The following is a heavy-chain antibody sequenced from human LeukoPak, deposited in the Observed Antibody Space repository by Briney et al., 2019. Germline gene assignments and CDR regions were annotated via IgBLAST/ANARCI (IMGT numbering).Heavy chain of an antibody. V-gene: IGHV1-18*01. J-gene: IGHJ4*02. Sequence: GESLQISCKGSGSRFTNYGISWVRPAPGQGVEWMGWISACNGNTNYAQKLQGRVTMTTDTSTSTAYMELRSLRSDDTAVYYCARDLSVAARYGDYWGQGTLVTVSS. CDR3: ARDLSVAARYGDY. CDR2: ISACNGNT. D-gene: IGHD6-6*01. CDR1: GSRFTNYG.